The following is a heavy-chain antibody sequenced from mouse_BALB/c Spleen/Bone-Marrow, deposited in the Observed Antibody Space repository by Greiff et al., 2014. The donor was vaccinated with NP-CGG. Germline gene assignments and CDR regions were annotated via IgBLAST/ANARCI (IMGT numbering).Heavy chain of an antibody. CDR1: GYSITSDYA. CDR3: EIKPCYSWFAY. Sequence: EVNLMQSGPGLVKPSQSLSLTCTISGYSITSDYAWNWIRQLPGNKLEWMGYISYSGSTGYNPSLKSRISITRDTSKNQFFLQLSAVTTEDKATYYCEIKPCYSWFAYWGQGTLVTVSA. V-gene: IGHV3-2*02. CDR2: ISYSGST. J-gene: IGHJ3*01.